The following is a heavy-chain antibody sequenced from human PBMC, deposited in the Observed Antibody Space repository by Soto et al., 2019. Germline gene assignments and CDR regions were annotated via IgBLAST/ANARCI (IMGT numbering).Heavy chain of an antibody. Sequence: ASVKVSCKASGYTFTSYGIGWVRQAPGQGLEWMGWISAYNGNTNYAQKLQGRVTMTTDTSTSTAYMELRSLRSDDTAVYYCASYLRGFVDTAMVTYYYYYGMDVWGQGTTVTVSS. D-gene: IGHD5-18*01. CDR1: GYTFTSYG. CDR3: ASYLRGFVDTAMVTYYYYYGMDV. V-gene: IGHV1-18*01. J-gene: IGHJ6*02. CDR2: ISAYNGNT.